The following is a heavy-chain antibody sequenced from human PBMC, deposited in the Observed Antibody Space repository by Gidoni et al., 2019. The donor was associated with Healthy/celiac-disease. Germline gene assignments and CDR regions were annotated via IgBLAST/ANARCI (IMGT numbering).Heavy chain of an antibody. Sequence: VQLVESGGGVVQPGRSLRLFCAASGFTFSSYGMHWVRQAPGKGLEWLAVIWYDGSNKYYADSVKGRFTISRDNSKNTLYLQMNSLRAEDTAVYYCARARHYFDYWGQGTLVTVSS. CDR3: ARARHYFDY. J-gene: IGHJ4*02. CDR1: GFTFSSYG. V-gene: IGHV3-33*01. CDR2: IWYDGSNK.